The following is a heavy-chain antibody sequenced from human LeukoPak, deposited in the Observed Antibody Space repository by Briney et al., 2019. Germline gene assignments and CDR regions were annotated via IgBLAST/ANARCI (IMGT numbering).Heavy chain of an antibody. CDR3: ARDTLDGPFVISLDY. Sequence: GGSLRLSCAASGFSLSSYEMNWVRQAPGKGLEWVSHISSDGHIETYVDSVRGRFTMSRDNAKNFLFLQMNGLRAEDTAVYYCARDTLDGPFVISLDYWGQGALVTVSS. CDR2: ISSDGHIE. J-gene: IGHJ4*02. CDR1: GFSLSSYE. D-gene: IGHD2/OR15-2a*01. V-gene: IGHV3-48*03.